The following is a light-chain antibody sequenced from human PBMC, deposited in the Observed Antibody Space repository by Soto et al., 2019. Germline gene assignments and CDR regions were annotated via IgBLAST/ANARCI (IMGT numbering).Light chain of an antibody. Sequence: DIVMTQSPDSLAVSLGERATINCKSSQSVLYSSNNKNYLAWYQQKPGQPPELLIYWASTRESGVPDRFSGSGSATDFTRTISSLQAEDVAVYYCQQYYSSPYTFGQGTKLEIK. CDR3: QQYYSSPYT. J-gene: IGKJ2*01. CDR1: QSVLYSSNNKNY. CDR2: WAS. V-gene: IGKV4-1*01.